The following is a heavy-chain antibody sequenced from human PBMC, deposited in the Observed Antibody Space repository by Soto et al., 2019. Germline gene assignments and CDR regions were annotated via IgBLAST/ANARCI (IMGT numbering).Heavy chain of an antibody. CDR3: AGIYDFWSGPLDY. CDR1: GGSISDYY. J-gene: IGHJ4*02. V-gene: IGHV4-59*03. Sequence: PSETLSLTCTVSGGSISDYYWSWIRQPPGKGLEWIGYIHYSGSTNYNPSLKSRVTISVNTSKNQFSLKLRSVTAADTAVYYCAGIYDFWSGPLDYWGQGTLVTVSS. D-gene: IGHD3-3*01. CDR2: IHYSGST.